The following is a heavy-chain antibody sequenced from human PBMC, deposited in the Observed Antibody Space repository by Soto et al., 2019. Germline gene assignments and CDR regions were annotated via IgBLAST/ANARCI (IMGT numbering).Heavy chain of an antibody. CDR3: TRGPTYYDFWSGYDDP. V-gene: IGHV3-73*01. Sequence: GGSLRLSCAASGFTFSGSAMHWVRQASGKGLEWVGRIRSKANSYATAYAASVKGRFTISRDDSKNTAYLQMNSLKTEDTAVYYCTRGPTYYDFWSGYDDPWGQGTLVTVSS. CDR2: IRSKANSYAT. J-gene: IGHJ5*02. D-gene: IGHD3-3*01. CDR1: GFTFSGSA.